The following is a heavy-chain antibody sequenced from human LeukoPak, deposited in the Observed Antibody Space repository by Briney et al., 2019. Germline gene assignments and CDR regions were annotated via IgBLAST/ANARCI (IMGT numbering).Heavy chain of an antibody. CDR2: ISGSGVTT. D-gene: IGHD5-12*01. CDR3: AKREEATRYFDY. J-gene: IGHJ4*02. V-gene: IGHV3-23*01. Sequence: GGSLRLSCAASGFTFSSYAMTWVRQAPGKGLEWVSVISGSGVTTYYADSVKGRLTISRDNSKNTLYLQMNSLRDEDTAVYYCAKREEATRYFDYWGQGTLVTVSS. CDR1: GFTFSSYA.